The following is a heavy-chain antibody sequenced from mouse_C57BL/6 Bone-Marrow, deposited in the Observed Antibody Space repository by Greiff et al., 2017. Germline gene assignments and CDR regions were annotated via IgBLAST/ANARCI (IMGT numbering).Heavy chain of an antibody. D-gene: IGHD2-2*01. CDR3: ASSTMVTTTGYSFYY. CDR2: IYPGSGST. J-gene: IGHJ2*01. CDR1: GYTFTSYW. V-gene: IGHV1-55*01. Sequence: QVQLQQSGAELVKPGASVKMSCKASGYTFTSYWITWVKQRPGQGLEWIGDIYPGSGSTNYNEKFKSKATLTVDTSSSTAYMQLSTLTSEDSAVYYCASSTMVTTTGYSFYYWGHSTTLTDSS.